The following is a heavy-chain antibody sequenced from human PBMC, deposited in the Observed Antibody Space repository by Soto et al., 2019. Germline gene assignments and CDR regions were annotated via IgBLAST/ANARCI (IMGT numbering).Heavy chain of an antibody. V-gene: IGHV4-30-4*08. CDR3: ARAGVTFGVVIIGFDY. D-gene: IGHD3-3*01. CDR2: IYYSGST. J-gene: IGHJ4*02. Sequence: VQLLESGGGLVQPGGSLRLSCGASGFTFSSYAMSWVRQAPGKGLEWIGYIYYSGSTYYNPSLKSRVTISVDTSKNQFSLKLSSVTAADTAVYYCARAGVTFGVVIIGFDYWGQGTLVTVSS. CDR1: GFTFSSYA.